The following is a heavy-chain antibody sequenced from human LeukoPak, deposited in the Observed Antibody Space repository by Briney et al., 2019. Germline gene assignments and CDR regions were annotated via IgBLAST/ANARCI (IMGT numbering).Heavy chain of an antibody. CDR1: GFTFSSYA. J-gene: IGHJ3*02. Sequence: GSLRLSCAASGFTFSSYAMSWVRQAPGKGLEWVSAISGSGGSTYYADSVKGRFTISRDNSKNTLYLQMNSLRAEDTAVYYCAKKGAYCGGDCYWVDAFDIWGQGTMVTVSS. CDR3: AKKGAYCGGDCYWVDAFDI. D-gene: IGHD2-21*02. V-gene: IGHV3-23*01. CDR2: ISGSGGST.